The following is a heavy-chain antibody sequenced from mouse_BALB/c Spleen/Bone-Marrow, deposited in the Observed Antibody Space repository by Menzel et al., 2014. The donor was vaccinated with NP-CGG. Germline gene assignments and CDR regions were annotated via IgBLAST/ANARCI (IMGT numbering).Heavy chain of an antibody. Sequence: DLVKPGASVKLSFKASGYTFTSYWINWIKQRPGQGLEWIGRIAPGSGSTYYNEMFKGKATLTVDTSSSTAYIQLSSLSSEDSAVYFCARFPIYYGNYGAMDYWGQGTSVTVSS. CDR3: ARFPIYYGNYGAMDY. D-gene: IGHD2-1*01. CDR1: GYTFTSYW. V-gene: IGHV1S41*01. J-gene: IGHJ4*01. CDR2: IAPGSGST.